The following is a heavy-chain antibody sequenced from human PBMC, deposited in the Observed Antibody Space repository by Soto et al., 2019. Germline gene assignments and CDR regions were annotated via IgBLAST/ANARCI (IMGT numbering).Heavy chain of an antibody. CDR1: GGSISSYY. J-gene: IGHJ6*03. CDR3: ARVDYDFWSGYRSLYYYYYYYMDV. Sequence: SETLSLTCTVSGGSISSYYWSWIRQPPGKGLEWIGYIYYSGSTNYNPSLKSRVTISVDTSKNQFSLKLSSVTAADTAVYYCARVDYDFWSGYRSLYYYYYYYMDVWGKGTTVTVSS. CDR2: IYYSGST. D-gene: IGHD3-3*01. V-gene: IGHV4-59*08.